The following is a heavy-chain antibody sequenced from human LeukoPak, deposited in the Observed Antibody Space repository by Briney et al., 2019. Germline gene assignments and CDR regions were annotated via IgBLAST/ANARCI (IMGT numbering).Heavy chain of an antibody. J-gene: IGHJ3*02. CDR3: ARETYYYDLVGAFDI. D-gene: IGHD3-22*01. CDR2: IYYSGST. CDR1: GGSISSGCYY. V-gene: IGHV4-31*03. Sequence: SETLSLTCTVSGGSISSGCYYWSWIRQHPGKGLEWIGYIYYSGSTYYNPSLKSRVTISVDTSKNQFSLKLSSVTAADTAVYYCARETYYYDLVGAFDIWGQGTMVTVSS.